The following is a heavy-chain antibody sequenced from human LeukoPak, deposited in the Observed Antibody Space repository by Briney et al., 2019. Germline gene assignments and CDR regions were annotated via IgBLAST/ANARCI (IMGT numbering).Heavy chain of an antibody. J-gene: IGHJ6*02. V-gene: IGHV3-30-3*01. Sequence: PGGSLRLSCAASGFTFSSYAMHWVRQAPGKGLEWVAVISYDGSNKYYADSVKGRFTISRDNSKNTLYLQMNSLRAEDTAVYYCARGTDSSSWRGAGMDVWGQGTTVTVSS. CDR1: GFTFSSYA. CDR3: ARGTDSSSWRGAGMDV. D-gene: IGHD6-13*01. CDR2: ISYDGSNK.